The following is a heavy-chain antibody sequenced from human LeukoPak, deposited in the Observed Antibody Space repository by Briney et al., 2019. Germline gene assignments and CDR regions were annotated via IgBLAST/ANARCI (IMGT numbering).Heavy chain of an antibody. Sequence: PGGSLRLSCAASGLTFSDHDRSWSRQAPGKGQEWVAYISSSGSDTYYADPVKGRFTISRDNAKSSLFLQMNSLRAEDTAVYYCARRPRTLTGTGNWFDPWGQGTLVTVSS. V-gene: IGHV3-11*01. J-gene: IGHJ5*02. CDR1: GLTFSDHD. D-gene: IGHD7-27*01. CDR2: ISSSGSDT. CDR3: ARRPRTLTGTGNWFDP.